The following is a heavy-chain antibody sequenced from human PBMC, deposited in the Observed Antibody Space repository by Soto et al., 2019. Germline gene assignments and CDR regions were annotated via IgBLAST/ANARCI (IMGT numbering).Heavy chain of an antibody. CDR2: IYSRGST. V-gene: IGHV3-66*01. Sequence: EVQVVESGGGLVQPGGSLRLSCAASGFTVSTNYMSWVRQAPGKGLEWVSFIYSRGSTYYADSVKGRFTISRDNSKNTLYLQMHSLRAEDTAVYYCARANWGADDAFDLWGQGTMATVSS. CDR1: GFTVSTNY. CDR3: ARANWGADDAFDL. J-gene: IGHJ3*01. D-gene: IGHD7-27*01.